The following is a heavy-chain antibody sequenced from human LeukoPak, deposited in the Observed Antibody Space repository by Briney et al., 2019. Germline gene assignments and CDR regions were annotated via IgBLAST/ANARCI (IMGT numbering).Heavy chain of an antibody. CDR3: ARPATGYCSSAGCHWDS. CDR2: ISASSNFI. Sequence: GGSLRLSCAASGFTFSTHSMYWVRQAPGKGLEWVSSISASSNFIHYAESVRGRFTISRDNAKNTLYLQMNSLGAQDTAVYYCARPATGYCSSAGCHWDSWGQGTLVTVSS. J-gene: IGHJ4*02. D-gene: IGHD2-2*01. CDR1: GFTFSTHS. V-gene: IGHV3-21*01.